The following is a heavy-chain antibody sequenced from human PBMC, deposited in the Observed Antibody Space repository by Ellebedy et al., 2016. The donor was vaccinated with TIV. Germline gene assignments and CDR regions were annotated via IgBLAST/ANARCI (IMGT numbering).Heavy chain of an antibody. V-gene: IGHV3-74*01. Sequence: GESLKISCEASGFPFGGNWIHSVRQVPGKGLVWVSLINGDGRRTTYADSWKGRFTISRDNAKNTMYLQMNSLRAEDTAVYYCGRAYSPDYYGSGSSNNNYFSYGMDYWGQGTTVTVSS. CDR1: GFPFGGNW. CDR3: GRAYSPDYYGSGSSNNNYFSYGMDY. CDR2: INGDGRRT. J-gene: IGHJ6*02. D-gene: IGHD3-10*01.